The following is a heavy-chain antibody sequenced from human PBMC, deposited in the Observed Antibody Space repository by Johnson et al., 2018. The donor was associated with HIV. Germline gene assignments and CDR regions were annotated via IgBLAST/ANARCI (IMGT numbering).Heavy chain of an antibody. Sequence: QVQLVESGGGLVKPGGSLRLSCAASGFTFSDYYMNWVRQAPGKGLEWLSYISSSGTAKYYADSVKGRFTISRDNAKNSLYLQMNSLRAEDTAVFYCAREMAWEDAFDIWGQGTMVTVS. J-gene: IGHJ3*02. V-gene: IGHV3-11*04. D-gene: IGHD5-24*01. CDR2: ISSSGTAK. CDR1: GFTFSDYY. CDR3: AREMAWEDAFDI.